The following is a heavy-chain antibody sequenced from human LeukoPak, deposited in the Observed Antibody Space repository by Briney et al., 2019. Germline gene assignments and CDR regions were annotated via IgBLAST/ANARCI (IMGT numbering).Heavy chain of an antibody. J-gene: IGHJ4*02. D-gene: IGHD5-24*01. Sequence: GGSLRLSCAVSGLTFRSYWMSWVRQAPGKGLEWVANINQDGSEKYFVDSVKGRFTISRANAKNSLHLQMNTLRAEDTAVYYCARERDGRFFDYWGQGTLVTVSS. CDR3: ARERDGRFFDY. V-gene: IGHV3-7*01. CDR1: GLTFRSYW. CDR2: INQDGSEK.